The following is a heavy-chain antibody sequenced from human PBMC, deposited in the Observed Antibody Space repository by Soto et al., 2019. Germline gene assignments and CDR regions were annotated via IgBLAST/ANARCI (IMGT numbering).Heavy chain of an antibody. CDR2: FIPVYRTL. CDR1: GVSFGNSA. CDR3: ATGVIWIGYFTVDS. V-gene: IGHV1-69*01. J-gene: IGHJ4*02. D-gene: IGHD3-3*01. Sequence: QVLLVQSGAEVKKPGSSVKISCKASGVSFGNSAINWVRQIPGQGLEWLGGFIPVYRTLNYAQKFQGRVTITADESTGTAHMTLNSLASNDTAVYYCATGVIWIGYFTVDSWGQGTRVTVSS.